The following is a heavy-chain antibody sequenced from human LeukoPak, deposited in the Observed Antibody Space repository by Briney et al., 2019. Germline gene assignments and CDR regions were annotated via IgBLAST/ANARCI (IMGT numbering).Heavy chain of an antibody. J-gene: IGHJ4*02. V-gene: IGHV4-4*02. D-gene: IGHD3-16*02. CDR2: IYHSGST. CDR1: GGSISSGNW. Sequence: SGTLSLTCAVSGGSISSGNWWSWVRQPPGKGLEWIGEIYHSGSTNYNPSLKSRVTISVDKSKNQFSLKLSSVTAADTAVYYCARVTEELSEYSFDYWGQGTLVTVSS. CDR3: ARVTEELSEYSFDY.